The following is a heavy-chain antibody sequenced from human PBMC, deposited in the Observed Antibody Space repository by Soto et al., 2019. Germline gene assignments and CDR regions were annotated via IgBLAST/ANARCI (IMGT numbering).Heavy chain of an antibody. V-gene: IGHV1-69*13. D-gene: IGHD3-3*01. Sequence: ASGKVSCTASGGTFSTYAISWVRQAPGQGLEWMGGIIPIFGTAKYAQKFQGRVTITADESTSTAYMELSSLRSEDTAVYYCAREIFGVIISGVLYAFDIWSQSTIFPVSS. CDR1: GGTFSTYA. J-gene: IGHJ3*02. CDR3: AREIFGVIISGVLYAFDI. CDR2: IIPIFGTA.